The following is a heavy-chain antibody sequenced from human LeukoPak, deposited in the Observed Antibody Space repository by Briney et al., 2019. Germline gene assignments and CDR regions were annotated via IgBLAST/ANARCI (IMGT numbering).Heavy chain of an antibody. CDR2: IWYDGSNK. V-gene: IGHV3-33*01. CDR1: GFTFSSYG. J-gene: IGHJ5*02. CDR3: ARDRKYSSGWYWFDP. D-gene: IGHD6-19*01. Sequence: GGSLRLSCAASGFTFSSYGMHWVRQAPGKGLEGVAVIWYDGSNKYYADSVKGRFTISRDNSKNTLYLQMNSLRAEDTAVYYCARDRKYSSGWYWFDPWGQGTLVTVSS.